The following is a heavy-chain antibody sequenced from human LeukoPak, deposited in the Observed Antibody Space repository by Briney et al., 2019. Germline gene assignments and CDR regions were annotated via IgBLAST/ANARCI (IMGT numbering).Heavy chain of an antibody. CDR1: GFIFNNYG. D-gene: IGHD3-22*01. CDR3: AKGSSGYFVDL. Sequence: GGSLRLSCAASGFIFNNYGLIWVRQAPGKGLEWVSAISNDGGGTNYADFVKGRFTISRGNSKNTLFLQMNSLRAEDTALYYCAKGSSGYFVDLWGQGTLVTVSS. CDR2: ISNDGGGT. V-gene: IGHV3-23*01. J-gene: IGHJ5*02.